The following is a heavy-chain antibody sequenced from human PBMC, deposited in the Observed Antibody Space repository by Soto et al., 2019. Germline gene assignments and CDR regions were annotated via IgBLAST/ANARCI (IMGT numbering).Heavy chain of an antibody. CDR3: ARPGLHLGELSFLRYWYFDL. D-gene: IGHD3-16*02. Sequence: QLQLQESGPGLVKPSETLSLTCTVSGGSISSSSYYWGWIRQPPGKGLEWIGSIYYSGSTYYNPSLKSRVTISVDTSKNQFSLKLSSVTAADTAVYYCARPGLHLGELSFLRYWYFDLWGRGTLVTVSS. J-gene: IGHJ2*01. V-gene: IGHV4-39*01. CDR2: IYYSGST. CDR1: GGSISSSSYY.